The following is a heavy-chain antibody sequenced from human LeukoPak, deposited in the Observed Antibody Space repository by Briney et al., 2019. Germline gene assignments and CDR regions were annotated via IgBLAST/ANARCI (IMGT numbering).Heavy chain of an antibody. CDR1: GFTFSSYS. CDR3: ARNRYGSGSHDPYDY. D-gene: IGHD3-10*01. J-gene: IGHJ4*02. Sequence: GGSLRLSCAASGFTFSSYSMNWVRQAPGKGLEWVSSISSSSSYIYYADSVKGRFTISRDNAKTSLYLQMNSLRAEDTAVYYCARNRYGSGSHDPYDYWGQGTLVTVSS. CDR2: ISSSSSYI. V-gene: IGHV3-21*01.